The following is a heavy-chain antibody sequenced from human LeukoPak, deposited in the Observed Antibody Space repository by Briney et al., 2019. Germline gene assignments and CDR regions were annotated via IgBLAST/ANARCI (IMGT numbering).Heavy chain of an antibody. J-gene: IGHJ4*02. CDR1: GGSISSYY. V-gene: IGHV4-4*07. D-gene: IGHD3-10*01. CDR2: IYTSGST. CDR3: ASPYKLDYYGSGSYYNVNLLGFDY. Sequence: SETLSLTCTVSGGSISSYYWSWIRQPAGKGLEWIGRIYTSGSTNYNPSLKSRVTMSVDTSKNQFSLKLSSVTAADTAVYYCASPYKLDYYGSGSYYNVNLLGFDYWGQGTLVTVSS.